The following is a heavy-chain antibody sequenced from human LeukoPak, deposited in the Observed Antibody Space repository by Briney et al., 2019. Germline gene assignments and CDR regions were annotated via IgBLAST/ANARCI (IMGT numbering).Heavy chain of an antibody. D-gene: IGHD3-10*01. V-gene: IGHV3-7*03. CDR3: AKALYGSGSYWSPFDY. CDR2: IRFDESEK. Sequence: PGGSLRLSCAASGFTFSSFWMGWVRQAPGKGLEWVASIRFDESEKHYVDSVKGRFTISRDNAKNSLYLQMNSLRAEDTALYYCAKALYGSGSYWSPFDYWGQGTLVTVSS. J-gene: IGHJ4*02. CDR1: GFTFSSFW.